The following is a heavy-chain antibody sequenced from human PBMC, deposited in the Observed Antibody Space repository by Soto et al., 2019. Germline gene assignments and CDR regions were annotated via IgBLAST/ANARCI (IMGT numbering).Heavy chain of an antibody. CDR2: IIPIFGTA. Sequence: QVQLVQSGAEVKKPGSSVKVSCKASGGTFSSYAISWVRQAPGQGLEWMGGIIPIFGTANYAQKFQGRVTITADESTSTAYMELSSLRSEYTAVYYCARDHCSSTSCYGGDYYYGMDVWGQGTTVTVSS. V-gene: IGHV1-69*01. CDR3: ARDHCSSTSCYGGDYYYGMDV. D-gene: IGHD2-2*01. J-gene: IGHJ6*02. CDR1: GGTFSSYA.